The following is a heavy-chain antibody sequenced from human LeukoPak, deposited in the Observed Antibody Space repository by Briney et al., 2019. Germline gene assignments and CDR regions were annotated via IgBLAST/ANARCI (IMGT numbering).Heavy chain of an antibody. CDR1: GGSFSGYY. CDR3: ARGRGYSYGFSHYYYYMDV. D-gene: IGHD5-18*01. CDR2: INHSGST. Sequence: PSETLSLTYPVYGGSFSGYYWSWIRQPPGKGLEWIGEINHSGSTNYNPSLKSRVTISVDTSKNQFSLKLSSVTAADTAVYYCARGRGYSYGFSHYYYYMDVWGKGTTVTVSS. V-gene: IGHV4-34*01. J-gene: IGHJ6*03.